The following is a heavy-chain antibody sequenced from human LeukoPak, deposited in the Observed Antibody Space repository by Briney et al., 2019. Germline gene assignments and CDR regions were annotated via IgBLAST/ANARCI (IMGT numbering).Heavy chain of an antibody. V-gene: IGHV3-48*02. J-gene: IGHJ3*02. CDR3: ARGGYGANDDAFDI. Sequence: GGSLRLSCTASGFTFGDYAMSWVRQAPGKGLEWVSYISSSTNTIYYADSVKGRFTISRDNAKNSLFLQMNSLRDEDTAVYYCARGGYGANDDAFDIWGQGTMVTVSS. CDR1: GFTFGDYA. CDR2: ISSSTNTI. D-gene: IGHD4-23*01.